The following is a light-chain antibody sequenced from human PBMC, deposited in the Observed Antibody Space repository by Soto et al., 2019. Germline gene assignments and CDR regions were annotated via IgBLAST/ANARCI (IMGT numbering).Light chain of an antibody. CDR1: QSVRSTS. CDR3: QQYGSSSWT. V-gene: IGKV3-20*01. CDR2: GAS. J-gene: IGKJ1*01. Sequence: EIVLTQSPGTLSLSPGERATLSCRASQSVRSTSLVWYQQKPGQAPRLLIFGASSRATGIPDRFSGSGSGTYFTHTISRLEPEDSAVYYCQQYGSSSWTFGQGTRVEIK.